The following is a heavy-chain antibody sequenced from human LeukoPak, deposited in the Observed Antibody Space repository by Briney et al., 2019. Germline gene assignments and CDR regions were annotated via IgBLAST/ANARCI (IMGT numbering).Heavy chain of an antibody. V-gene: IGHV3-43*02. D-gene: IGHD2-8*01. CDR3: AKEEYSHTTNYFDN. CDR2: ISGDGGST. CDR1: GFIFDDYA. J-gene: IGHJ4*02. Sequence: GGSLRLSCAASGFIFDDYAMHWVRQAPGKGLEWVSLISGDGGSTFYADSVRGRFTISRDTSKNSLSLQMNSLTTEDTALYYCAKEEYSHTTNYFDNWGQGILVTVSS.